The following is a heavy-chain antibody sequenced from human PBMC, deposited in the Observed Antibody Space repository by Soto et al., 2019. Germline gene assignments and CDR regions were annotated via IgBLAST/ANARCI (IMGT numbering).Heavy chain of an antibody. CDR3: AKEELWCGDY. CDR1: GFTFSSYG. D-gene: IGHD3-10*01. Sequence: QVQLVESGGGVVQPGRSLRLSCAASGFTFSSYGMHWVRQAPGKGLEWVAVISYDGSNKYYADSVKGRFTISRDNSKNTLYLQMNSLRAEDTAVYYWAKEELWCGDYWGKGTLGTVSS. V-gene: IGHV3-30*18. CDR2: ISYDGSNK. J-gene: IGHJ4*02.